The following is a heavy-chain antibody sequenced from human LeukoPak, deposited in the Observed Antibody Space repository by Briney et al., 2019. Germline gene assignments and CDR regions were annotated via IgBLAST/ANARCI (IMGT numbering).Heavy chain of an antibody. V-gene: IGHV3-15*01. Sequence: AGGSLRLSCVASGFTFSGAWLSWVRQAPGSGLECVGRVKSKVDGGTIDYAAPVKGRFTISRDDSKNTLYLQMNSLKTEDTAVYYCTTESGLRFRVFRNYWGQGTLVTVSS. CDR1: GFTFSGAW. CDR3: TTESGLRFRVFRNY. J-gene: IGHJ4*02. CDR2: VKSKVDGGTI. D-gene: IGHD3-16*01.